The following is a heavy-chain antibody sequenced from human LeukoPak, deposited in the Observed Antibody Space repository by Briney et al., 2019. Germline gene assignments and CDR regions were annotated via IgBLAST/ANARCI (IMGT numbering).Heavy chain of an antibody. CDR3: ARAGSGYDYVRSYFDY. CDR2: INPNSGGT. D-gene: IGHD5-12*01. V-gene: IGHV1-2*02. Sequence: ASVKVSCKASGYTFTGYYMHWVRQAPGQGLEWMGWINPNSGGTNYAQKFQGRVTMTRDTSISTTYMELSRLTSDDTAVYYCARAGSGYDYVRSYFDYWGQGTLVTVSS. CDR1: GYTFTGYY. J-gene: IGHJ4*02.